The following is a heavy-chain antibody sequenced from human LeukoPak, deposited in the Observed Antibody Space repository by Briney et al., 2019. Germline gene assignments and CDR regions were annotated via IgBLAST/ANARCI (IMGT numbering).Heavy chain of an antibody. CDR3: ARLAYCSGGSCYSSYTMDV. CDR2: IYPGDSDT. V-gene: IGHV5-51*01. Sequence: GESLKISCKGSGYSFPTSWIAWVRQMPGKGLEWTGIIYPGDSDTRYSPSFQGQVTISAHKSISTAYLQWSSLKASDTAMYYCARLAYCSGGSCYSSYTMDVWGQGTTVTVSS. D-gene: IGHD2-15*01. CDR1: GYSFPTSW. J-gene: IGHJ6*02.